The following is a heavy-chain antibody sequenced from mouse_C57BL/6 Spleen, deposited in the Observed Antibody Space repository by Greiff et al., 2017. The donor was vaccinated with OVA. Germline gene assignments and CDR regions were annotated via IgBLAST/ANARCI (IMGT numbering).Heavy chain of an antibody. J-gene: IGHJ2*01. CDR1: GYTFTSYW. CDR3: AISTSLRALYFDY. V-gene: IGHV1-55*01. Sequence: QVQLQQPGAELVKPGASVKMSCKASGYTFTSYWINWVKQRPGQGLEWIGDIYPGSGSTNYNEKFKSKATLTVDTSSSTAYMQLSSLTSEDSAVYYCAISTSLRALYFDYWGQGTTLTVSA. D-gene: IGHD1-3*01. CDR2: IYPGSGST.